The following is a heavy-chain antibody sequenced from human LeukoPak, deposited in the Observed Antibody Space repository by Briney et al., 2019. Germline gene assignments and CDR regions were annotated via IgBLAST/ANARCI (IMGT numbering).Heavy chain of an antibody. J-gene: IGHJ6*03. CDR2: MNPNSGNT. Sequence: ASGKVSCKASGYTFTSSDINWVRQATGQGLEWMGWMNPNSGNTGYAQKFQGRVTITRNTSISTAYMELSSLRSEDMAVYYCARTGITIFGVVILGDYYMDVWGKGTTVTVSS. V-gene: IGHV1-8*03. CDR1: GYTFTSSD. CDR3: ARTGITIFGVVILGDYYMDV. D-gene: IGHD3-3*01.